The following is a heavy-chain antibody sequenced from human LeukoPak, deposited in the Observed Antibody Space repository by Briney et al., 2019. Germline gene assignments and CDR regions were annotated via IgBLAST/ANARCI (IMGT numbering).Heavy chain of an antibody. CDR2: ISYDGSNK. CDR1: GFTFSSYA. V-gene: IGHV3-30*04. D-gene: IGHD3-22*01. J-gene: IGHJ4*02. CDR3: ASSEDYYDSSGSYFDY. Sequence: GGSLRLSCAASGFTFSSYAMHWVRQAPGKGLEWVAVISYDGSNKYYADSVKGRFTISRDNSKNTLYLQMNSLRAEDTAVYYCASSEDYYDSSGSYFDYWGRGTLVTVSS.